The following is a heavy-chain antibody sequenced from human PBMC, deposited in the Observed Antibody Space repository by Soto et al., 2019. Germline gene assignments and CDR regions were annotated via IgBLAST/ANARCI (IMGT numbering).Heavy chain of an antibody. D-gene: IGHD3-10*02. J-gene: IGHJ6*03. V-gene: IGHV3-74*01. CDR3: ARMVGARALKEYYYYMDV. CDR1: GFTFSSYW. Sequence: GGSLRLSCAASGFTFSSYWMHWVRQAPGKGLVWVSRINSDGSSTSYADSVKGRFTISRDNAKNTLYLQMNSLRAEDTAVYYCARMVGARALKEYYYYMDVWGKGTTVTVSS. CDR2: INSDGSST.